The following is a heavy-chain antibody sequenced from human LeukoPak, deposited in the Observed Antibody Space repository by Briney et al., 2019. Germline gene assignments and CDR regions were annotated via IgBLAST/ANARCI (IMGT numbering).Heavy chain of an antibody. V-gene: IGHV1-69*01. D-gene: IGHD5-18*01. CDR3: ARVGEDTAMVTYLDY. J-gene: IGHJ4*02. Sequence: AASVNVSCKASAGTFSSYAISWERQAPGQGLEWMGGIIPIFGTANYAQKFQGRVTITADESTSTAYMELSSLRSEDTAVYYCARVGEDTAMVTYLDYWGQGTLVTVSS. CDR2: IIPIFGTA. CDR1: AGTFSSYA.